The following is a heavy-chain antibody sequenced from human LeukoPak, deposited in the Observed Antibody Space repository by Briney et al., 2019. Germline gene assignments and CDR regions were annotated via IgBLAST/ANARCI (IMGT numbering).Heavy chain of an antibody. Sequence: ASLKVSCKASGYTFTYNDVNWVREATGQGLEWMGGMNPGTANTRYAQKFQGRLAMTADTSINTAYMELSGLTSEDTAVYYCARDLTSNSGYVRNYGMDVWGKGTTVTVSS. CDR2: MNPGTANT. D-gene: IGHD5-12*01. J-gene: IGHJ6*04. CDR3: ARDLTSNSGYVRNYGMDV. CDR1: GYTFTYND. V-gene: IGHV1-8*01.